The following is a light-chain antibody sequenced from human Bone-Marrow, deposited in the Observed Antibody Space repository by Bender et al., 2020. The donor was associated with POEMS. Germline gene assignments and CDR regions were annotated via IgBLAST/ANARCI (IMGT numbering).Light chain of an antibody. J-gene: IGLJ2*01. CDR2: GNN. V-gene: IGLV1-44*01. CDR3: QAWDTYSVI. Sequence: QSVLTQPPSASGTPGQRVTISCSGSSSNIGSKTVNWYQQLPGTAPKLLIYGNNNRPSGVPDRFSGSKSDTSASLAISGTQAMDEADYYCQAWDTYSVIFGGGTKLTVL. CDR1: SSNIGSKT.